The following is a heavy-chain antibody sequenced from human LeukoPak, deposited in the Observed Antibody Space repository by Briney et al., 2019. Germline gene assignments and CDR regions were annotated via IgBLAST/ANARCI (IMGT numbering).Heavy chain of an antibody. CDR2: INAGNGNT. Sequence: GASVKVSCKASGYTFTSYAMHWVRQAPGQRLEWMGWINAGNGNTKYSQKFQGRVTITRDTSASTAYMELSSLRSEDTAVYYCARDRVSSGWYLFDYWGQGTWSPSPQ. CDR3: ARDRVSSGWYLFDY. CDR1: GYTFTSYA. V-gene: IGHV1-3*01. J-gene: IGHJ4*02. D-gene: IGHD6-19*01.